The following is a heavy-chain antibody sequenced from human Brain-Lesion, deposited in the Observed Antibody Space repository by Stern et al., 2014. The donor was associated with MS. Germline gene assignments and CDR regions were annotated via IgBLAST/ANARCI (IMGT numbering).Heavy chain of an antibody. Sequence: EVQLVESGGGLVQPGGSLRLSCAASGMTVSSFWMSWVRQAPGKGLEWVANIKEEGTEKFYVDSVKGRFTISRDNSKNTLYLQMNSLRAEDTAVYYCARDSWYGGCFDPWGQGTLVTVSS. CDR3: ARDSWYGGCFDP. J-gene: IGHJ5*02. V-gene: IGHV3-7*01. CDR1: GMTVSSFW. CDR2: IKEEGTEK. D-gene: IGHD6-13*01.